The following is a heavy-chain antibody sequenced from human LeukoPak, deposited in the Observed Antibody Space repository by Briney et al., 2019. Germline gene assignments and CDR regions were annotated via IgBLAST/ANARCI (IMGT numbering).Heavy chain of an antibody. CDR3: AGAQAYYYDSSGTGGAFDI. J-gene: IGHJ3*02. CDR2: ISWNSGSI. D-gene: IGHD3-22*01. Sequence: GGSLRLSCAASGFTFDDYAMHWVRQVPGKGLEWVSGISWNSGSIGYADSVKGRFTISRDNAKNSLYLQMNSLRAEDTAVYYCAGAQAYYYDSSGTGGAFDIWGQGTMVTVSS. V-gene: IGHV3-9*01. CDR1: GFTFDDYA.